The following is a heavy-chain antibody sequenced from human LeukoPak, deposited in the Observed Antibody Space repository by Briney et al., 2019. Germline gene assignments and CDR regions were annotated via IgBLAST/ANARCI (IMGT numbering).Heavy chain of an antibody. D-gene: IGHD2-15*01. J-gene: IGHJ4*02. CDR2: IIPILGIA. Sequence: ASVKVSCKASGGTFSSYAISWVRQAPGQGLEWMGRIIPILGIANYAQKFQGRVTITADKSISTAYLQWSSLKASDTAMYYCARNGRYCSGGSCYQRFDYWGQGTLVTVSS. CDR1: GGTFSSYA. V-gene: IGHV1-69*04. CDR3: ARNGRYCSGGSCYQRFDY.